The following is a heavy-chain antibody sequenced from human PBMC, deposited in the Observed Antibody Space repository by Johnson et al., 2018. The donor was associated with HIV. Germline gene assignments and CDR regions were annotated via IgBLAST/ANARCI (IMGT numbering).Heavy chain of an antibody. D-gene: IGHD1-26*01. CDR3: ATGVGATIWEDAFDF. J-gene: IGHJ3*01. CDR2: ISSSGRTI. CDR1: GFTFSDYY. V-gene: IGHV3-11*04. Sequence: QVQLMESGGGLVQPGGSLRLSCAASGFTFSDYYMSWIRQAPGKGLEWVSYISSSGRTIYYADSVKGRFTISRENAKNSLYLQMNSLRVGDTAVYYCATGVGATIWEDAFDFWGQGTMVTVSS.